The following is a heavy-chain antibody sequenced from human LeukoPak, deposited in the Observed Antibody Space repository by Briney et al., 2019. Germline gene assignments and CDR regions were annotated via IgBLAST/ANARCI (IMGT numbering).Heavy chain of an antibody. Sequence: ASVKVSCKASGYTFTSYYMHWVRQAPGQGLEWMGIINPSGGSTSYAQKFQGGVTMTRDTSTSTVYMELSSLRSEDTAVYYCARAPNYYDSSGYDPLPFDYWGQGTLVTVSS. CDR1: GYTFTSYY. CDR2: INPSGGST. J-gene: IGHJ4*02. D-gene: IGHD3-22*01. CDR3: ARAPNYYDSSGYDPLPFDY. V-gene: IGHV1-46*01.